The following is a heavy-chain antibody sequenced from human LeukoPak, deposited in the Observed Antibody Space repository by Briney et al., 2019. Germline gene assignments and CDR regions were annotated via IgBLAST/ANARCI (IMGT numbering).Heavy chain of an antibody. J-gene: IGHJ4*02. CDR2: INPKSGGT. Sequence: ASVKVSCKASGYTFNDYYIQWVRQAPGQGLEWMGWINPKSGGTKSERKFQGRLTMTRDTSINTANMELSSLRSDDTAVYYCARDAGRFPTSPTDSWGQGSLVTVSS. D-gene: IGHD2-21*01. CDR3: ARDAGRFPTSPTDS. V-gene: IGHV1-2*02. CDR1: GYTFNDYY.